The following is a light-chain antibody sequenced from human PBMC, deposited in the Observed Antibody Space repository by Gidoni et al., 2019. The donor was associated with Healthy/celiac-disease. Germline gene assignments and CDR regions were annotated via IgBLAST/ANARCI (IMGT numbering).Light chain of an antibody. V-gene: IGKV1-39*01. CDR1: QSISSY. J-gene: IGKJ2*01. CDR2: AAS. CDR3: QQSYSTPYT. Sequence: DIQMTQSPSSLSASVGDRVTIICRASQSISSYLNWYQQKPGKAPKLLSYAASSLQSGVPSRFSGSGSGTDLTLTISSLQPEDFATYYCQQSYSTPYTFGQGTKLEIK.